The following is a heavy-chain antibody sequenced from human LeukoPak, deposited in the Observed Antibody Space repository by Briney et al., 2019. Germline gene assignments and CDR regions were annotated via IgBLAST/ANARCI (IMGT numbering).Heavy chain of an antibody. CDR1: GGSISSGGYY. CDR2: IYHSGST. J-gene: IGHJ6*03. Sequence: SETLSLTCTVSGGSISSGGYYWSWIRQPPGKGLEWIGYIYHSGSTYYNPSLKSRVTISVDRSKNQFSLKLSSVTAADTAVYYCARESGIVVAYYYMDVWGKGTTVTVSS. V-gene: IGHV4-30-2*01. D-gene: IGHD2-2*01. CDR3: ARESGIVVAYYYMDV.